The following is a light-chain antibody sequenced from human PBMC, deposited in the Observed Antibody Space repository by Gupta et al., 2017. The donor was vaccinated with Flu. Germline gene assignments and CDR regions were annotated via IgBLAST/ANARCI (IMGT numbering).Light chain of an antibody. Sequence: SYELTQPPSVSVSPGQTARITCSGDALPKKYAYWYQQKPGQAPVLVIYKDSERPSGIPERFSGSSSGTTVTLTTSGVQAEDEADYYCQSPDSSGTYWVFGGGTKLTVL. J-gene: IGLJ3*02. CDR1: ALPKKY. CDR2: KDS. CDR3: QSPDSSGTYWV. V-gene: IGLV3-25*02.